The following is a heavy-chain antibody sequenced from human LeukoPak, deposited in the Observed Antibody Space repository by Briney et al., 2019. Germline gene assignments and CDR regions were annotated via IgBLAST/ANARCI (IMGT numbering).Heavy chain of an antibody. Sequence: GSSVKVSCKASGGTFSSYTNSWVRQAPAQGREWMGRIIPILGIANYAQKFQGRVTITADKSTSTAYMELSSLRSEDTAVYYCARGKGYYGSGSYYYYMDVWGKGTTVTVSS. V-gene: IGHV1-69*02. J-gene: IGHJ6*03. D-gene: IGHD3-10*01. CDR1: GGTFSSYT. CDR2: IIPILGIA. CDR3: ARGKGYYGSGSYYYYMDV.